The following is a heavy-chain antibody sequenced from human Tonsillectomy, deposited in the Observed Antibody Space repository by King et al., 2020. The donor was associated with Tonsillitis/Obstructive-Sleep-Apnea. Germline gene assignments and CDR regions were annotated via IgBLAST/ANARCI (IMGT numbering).Heavy chain of an antibody. CDR3: ARDRGTTVTTLDYYYYMDV. CDR2: IIPIFGTA. Sequence: QLVQSGAEVKKPGSSVKVSCKASAGTFSSYAISWVRQAPGQGLEWMGGIIPIFGTANYAQKFQGRVTITADESTSTAYMELSSLRSEDTAVYYCARDRGTTVTTLDYYYYMDVWGKGTTVTVSS. CDR1: AGTFSSYA. V-gene: IGHV1-69*01. D-gene: IGHD4-17*01. J-gene: IGHJ6*03.